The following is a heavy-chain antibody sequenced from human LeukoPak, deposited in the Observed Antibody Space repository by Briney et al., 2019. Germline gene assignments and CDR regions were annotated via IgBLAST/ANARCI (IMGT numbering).Heavy chain of an antibody. D-gene: IGHD3-16*01. V-gene: IGHV3-53*01. CDR3: VPRSGGMDV. J-gene: IGHJ6*02. CDR2: IYSGGST. Sequence: GGSLRLSCAASGFTFTSYSFNWVRQAPGKGLEWVSVIYSGGSTYYADSVKGRFTISRDNPKNTLYLQMNSLRAEDTAVYYCVPRSGGMDVWGQGTTVIVSS. CDR1: GFTFTSYS.